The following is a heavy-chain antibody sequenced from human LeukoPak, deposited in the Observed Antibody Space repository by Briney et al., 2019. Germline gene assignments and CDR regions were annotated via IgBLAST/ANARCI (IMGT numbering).Heavy chain of an antibody. Sequence: PSETLSLTCAVYGGSFSGYYWSWIRQPPGKGLEWIGYIYHSGSTYYNPSLKSRVTISVDRSKNQFSLKLSSVTAADTAVYYCARVNPFGSMVRGVISYYFGYWGQGTLVTVSS. D-gene: IGHD3-10*01. CDR2: IYHSGST. J-gene: IGHJ4*02. V-gene: IGHV4-34*01. CDR1: GGSFSGYY. CDR3: ARVNPFGSMVRGVISYYFGY.